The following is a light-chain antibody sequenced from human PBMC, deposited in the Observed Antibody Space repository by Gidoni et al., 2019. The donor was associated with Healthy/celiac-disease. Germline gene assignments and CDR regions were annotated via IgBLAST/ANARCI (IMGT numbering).Light chain of an antibody. CDR2: EGS. V-gene: IGLV2-23*01. CDR1: SSDVGSYNL. CDR3: CSYAGSSTSYV. Sequence: QSALTQPASVSGSPGPSITISCTGTSSDVGSYNLVSWYQQHPGKAPKLMIYEGSKRPSGVSNRVSGSKSGNTASLTISGLQAEDEADYYCCSYAGSSTSYVFGTGTKVTVL. J-gene: IGLJ1*01.